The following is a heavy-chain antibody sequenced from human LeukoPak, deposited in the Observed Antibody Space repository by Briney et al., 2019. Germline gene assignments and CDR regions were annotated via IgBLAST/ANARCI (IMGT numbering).Heavy chain of an antibody. V-gene: IGHV4-59*08. J-gene: IGHJ5*02. CDR2: IYYSGST. Sequence: SETLSLTCTVSGGSISSYYWSWIRQPPGKGLEWIGYIYYSGSTNYNPSLKSRVTMSVDTSKNQFSLKLSSVTAADTAVYYCARQRQGWFDPWGQGTLVTVSS. CDR3: ARQRQGWFDP. CDR1: GGSISSYY.